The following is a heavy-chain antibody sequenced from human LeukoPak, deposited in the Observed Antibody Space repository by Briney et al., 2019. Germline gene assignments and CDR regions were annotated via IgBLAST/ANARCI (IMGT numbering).Heavy chain of an antibody. D-gene: IGHD3-16*02. J-gene: IGHJ4*02. CDR1: GGSISSSSYY. CDR2: IYYSENT. Sequence: PSETLSLTCTVSGGSISSSSYYLGWIRQPPGKGLQWIGSIYYSENTYYNPSLKSRVTISVDTSKNQFSLKLSSVTAADTAVYYCARLYDYVWGTYRPNFDYWGQGTLVTVSS. CDR3: ARLYDYVWGTYRPNFDY. V-gene: IGHV4-39*01.